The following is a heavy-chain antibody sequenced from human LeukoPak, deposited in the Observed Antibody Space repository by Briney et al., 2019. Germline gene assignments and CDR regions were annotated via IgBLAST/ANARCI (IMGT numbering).Heavy chain of an antibody. CDR1: GFTFSSYA. D-gene: IGHD3-22*01. CDR3: AKGQDYYDSSGLD. Sequence: GGSLRLSCAASGFTFSSYAMSWVRQAPGKGLEWVSAISGSGGSTYYADSVKGRFTISRDNSKNTLYLQMNSLGAEDTAVYYCAKGQDYYDSSGLDWGQGTLVTVSS. J-gene: IGHJ4*02. CDR2: ISGSGGST. V-gene: IGHV3-23*01.